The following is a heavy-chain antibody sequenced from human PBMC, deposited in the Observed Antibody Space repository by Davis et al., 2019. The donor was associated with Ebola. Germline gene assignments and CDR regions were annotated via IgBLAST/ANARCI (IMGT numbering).Heavy chain of an antibody. V-gene: IGHV4-34*12. CDR3: ARRDYGDLDY. CDR1: GGSFSGYY. D-gene: IGHD4-17*01. J-gene: IGHJ4*02. Sequence: MPLETLSLTCAVYGGSFSGYYWSWIRQPPGKGLEWIGEIIHSGSTNYNPSLKSRVTISVDTSKNHFSLKLSSVTAADTAVYDCARRDYGDLDYWGQGTLVTVSS. CDR2: IIHSGST.